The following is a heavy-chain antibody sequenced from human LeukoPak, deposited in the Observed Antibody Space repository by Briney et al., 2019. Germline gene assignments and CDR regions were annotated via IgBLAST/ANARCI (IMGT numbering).Heavy chain of an antibody. Sequence: SETLSLTCTVSGGSISSGGYYWSWIRQPPGKGLEWIGYIYHSGSTYYNPSLKSRVTISVDRSKNQFSLKLSSVTAADTAVYYCARGAYYYDSSGYSSSFDYWGQGTLVTVSS. CDR2: IYHSGST. J-gene: IGHJ4*02. CDR1: GGSISSGGYY. CDR3: ARGAYYYDSSGYSSSFDY. V-gene: IGHV4-30-2*01. D-gene: IGHD3-22*01.